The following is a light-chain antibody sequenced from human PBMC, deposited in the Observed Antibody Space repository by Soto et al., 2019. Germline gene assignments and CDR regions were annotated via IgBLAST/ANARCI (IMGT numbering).Light chain of an antibody. CDR1: QSVGSY. Sequence: EIVLTQSPATLSLSPGERATLSCRASQSVGSYLAWYQHKPGHAPRLLIYDASHRATGIPARFSGSGSGTDFTLTISRLEPEDVAVYYCQQYEAVVTFGQGTKVDIK. J-gene: IGKJ1*01. CDR2: DAS. CDR3: QQYEAVVT. V-gene: IGKV3-11*01.